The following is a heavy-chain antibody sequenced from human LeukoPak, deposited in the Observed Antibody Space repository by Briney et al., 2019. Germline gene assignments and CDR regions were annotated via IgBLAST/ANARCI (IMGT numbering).Heavy chain of an antibody. V-gene: IGHV3-43D*03. CDR2: ISWDGGGT. CDR3: AKDMAAYYYASGNVDY. Sequence: GGSLRLSCAASGFTFDDYAMHWVRQAPGNGLEWVSLISWDGGGTYYADTVKGRFTISIDNSKNFLYLQMNSLRAEDTALYYCAKDMAAYYYASGNVDYWGQGTLVTVSS. J-gene: IGHJ4*02. CDR1: GFTFDDYA. D-gene: IGHD3-10*01.